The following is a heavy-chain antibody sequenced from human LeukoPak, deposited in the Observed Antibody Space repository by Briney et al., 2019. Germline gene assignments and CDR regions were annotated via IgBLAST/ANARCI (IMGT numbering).Heavy chain of an antibody. Sequence: GGSLRLSCAASGFSVSSFSMNWVRQAPGKGLEWVSYISSSGSTIYYADSVKGRFTISRDNAKNSLYLQMNSLRAEDTAVYYCARGYDPDAFDIWGQGTMVTVSS. J-gene: IGHJ3*02. CDR2: ISSSGSTI. V-gene: IGHV3-48*04. CDR1: GFSVSSFS. CDR3: ARGYDPDAFDI. D-gene: IGHD3-3*01.